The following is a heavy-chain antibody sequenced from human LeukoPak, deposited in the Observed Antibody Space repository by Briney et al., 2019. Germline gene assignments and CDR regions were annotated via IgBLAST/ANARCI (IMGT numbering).Heavy chain of an antibody. CDR2: IGRAGDT. CDR1: GFTFSSYD. Sequence: GGSLRLSCAASGFTFSSYDMHWVRQATGKGLEWVSGIGRAGDTNYLDSVKGRFTISRANAKNSLYLQMNSLRDEDTAVYYCVRGLAGGLDPWGQGTLVTVSS. J-gene: IGHJ5*02. CDR3: VRGLAGGLDP. V-gene: IGHV3-13*01. D-gene: IGHD2-21*01.